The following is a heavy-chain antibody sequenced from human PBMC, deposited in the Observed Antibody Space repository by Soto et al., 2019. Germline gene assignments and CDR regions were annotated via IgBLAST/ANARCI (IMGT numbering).Heavy chain of an antibody. J-gene: IGHJ4*02. CDR1: GFSFTNHW. V-gene: IGHV5-51*01. CDR3: ARRITIFGELTKRYFDY. D-gene: IGHD3-3*01. Sequence: PGESLKISCKGSGFSFTNHWIAWVRQMPGKGLEWMAMVYPGDSDTRYDPSFRGQVTISADKSINIAYLHWSSLKASDTAIYYFARRITIFGELTKRYFDYWGQGTLVTVSS. CDR2: VYPGDSDT.